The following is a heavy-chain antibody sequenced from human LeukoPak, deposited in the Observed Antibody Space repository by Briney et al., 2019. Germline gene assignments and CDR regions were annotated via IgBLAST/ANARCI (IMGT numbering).Heavy chain of an antibody. D-gene: IGHD6-6*01. CDR3: ARGEGSSLYYFYGMDV. J-gene: IGHJ6*02. CDR1: GGSISSYY. V-gene: IGHV4-59*01. Sequence: PSETLFLTCSVSGGSISSYYWNWIRQSPGKGLEWIGYIYYSGRTNYTPSLKSRVTISLDTSKNQFSLKMSSVTAADTAVYFCARGEGSSLYYFYGMDVWGQGTTVIVSS. CDR2: IYYSGRT.